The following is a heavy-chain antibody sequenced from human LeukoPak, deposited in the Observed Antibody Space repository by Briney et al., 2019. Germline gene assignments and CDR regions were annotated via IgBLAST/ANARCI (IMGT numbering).Heavy chain of an antibody. CDR1: GFTFSSYA. CDR2: ISGSGGST. J-gene: IGHJ4*02. Sequence: GGSLRLSCAASGFTFSSYAMSWVRQAPGKGLEWVPAISGSGGSTYCADSVKGRFTISRDNSKNTLYLQMNSLRAEDTAVYYCAKTMIVVDAIDYWGQGTLVTVSS. CDR3: AKTMIVVDAIDY. V-gene: IGHV3-23*01. D-gene: IGHD3-22*01.